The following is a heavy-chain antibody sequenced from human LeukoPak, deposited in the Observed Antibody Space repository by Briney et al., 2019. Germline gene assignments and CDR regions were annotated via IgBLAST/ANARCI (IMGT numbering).Heavy chain of an antibody. CDR2: INPNSGGT. J-gene: IGHJ6*02. D-gene: IGHD3-10*01. CDR3: ARDVKAWFGGNYGMDV. CDR1: GYTFTGYY. Sequence: GASVKVSCKASGYTFTGYYMHWVRQAPGQGLEWMGWINPNSGGTNYAQKFQGWVTMTRNTSISTAYMELSRLRSDDTAVYYCARDVKAWFGGNYGMDVWGQGTTVTVSS. V-gene: IGHV1-2*04.